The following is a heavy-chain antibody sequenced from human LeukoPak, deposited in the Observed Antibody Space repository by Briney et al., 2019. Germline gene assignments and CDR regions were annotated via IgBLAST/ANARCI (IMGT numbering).Heavy chain of an antibody. CDR1: GGSFSGYY. D-gene: IGHD2-21*02. V-gene: IGHV4-34*01. Sequence: SETLSLTCAVYGGSFSGYYWSWIRQPPGKGLEWIGEINHSGSTNYNPSLKSRVTISVDTSKNQFSLKLSSVTAADTAVYYCARDRGTAGLDYWGQGTLVTVSS. J-gene: IGHJ4*02. CDR2: INHSGST. CDR3: ARDRGTAGLDY.